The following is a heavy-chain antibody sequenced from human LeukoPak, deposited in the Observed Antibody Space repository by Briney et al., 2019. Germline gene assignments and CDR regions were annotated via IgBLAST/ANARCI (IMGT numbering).Heavy chain of an antibody. CDR1: GFTFSSYE. CDR3: AKDRATYYYDSSGFRDAFDI. V-gene: IGHV3-23*01. Sequence: GGSLRLSCAASGFTFSSYEMNWARQAPGKGLEWVSVISADSATTFYADSVKGRFTISRDNAKNTVFLQTSSLRAEDTALYYCAKDRATYYYDSSGFRDAFDIWGQGTMVTVSS. D-gene: IGHD3-22*01. J-gene: IGHJ3*02. CDR2: ISADSATT.